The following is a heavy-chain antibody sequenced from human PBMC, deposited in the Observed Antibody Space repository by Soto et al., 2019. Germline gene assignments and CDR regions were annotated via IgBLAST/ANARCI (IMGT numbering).Heavy chain of an antibody. CDR3: AAAHSWTFDY. D-gene: IGHD6-13*01. Sequence: PGGSLRLSCAASGFTFSSYGMHWVRQAPGKGLEWVAVISYDGSNKYYADSVKGRFTISRDNSKNTLYLQMNSLRAEDTAVYYCAAAHSWTFDYWGQGTLVTVSS. CDR1: GFTFSSYG. CDR2: ISYDGSNK. J-gene: IGHJ4*02. V-gene: IGHV3-30*03.